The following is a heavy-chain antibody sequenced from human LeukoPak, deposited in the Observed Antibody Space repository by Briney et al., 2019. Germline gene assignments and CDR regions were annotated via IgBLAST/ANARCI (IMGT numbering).Heavy chain of an antibody. J-gene: IGHJ4*02. CDR1: GYSFTTYW. CDR2: IYPGDSDT. V-gene: IGHV5-51*01. CDR3: ARESDYGQYFDY. D-gene: IGHD4-17*01. Sequence: GASLQISCKGSGYSFTTYWIGWVRQLPGKGLEWMGIIYPGDSDTRYSPSFQGQVAISADKSISTAYLQWRSLKASDTAMYYCARESDYGQYFDYWGQGTLVTVSS.